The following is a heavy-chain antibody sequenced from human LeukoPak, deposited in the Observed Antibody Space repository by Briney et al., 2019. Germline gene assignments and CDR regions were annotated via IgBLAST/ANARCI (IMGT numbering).Heavy chain of an antibody. D-gene: IGHD5-18*01. Sequence: GGSLRLSCAASGFTFNTYSLNWVRQAPGKGLEWVSSIGSTGTYIYYADSVKGRFTISRDNAKNSLYLQMNSLRAEDTAVYYCARMLDTAMANLYYYYYYYMDVWGKGTTVTVSS. CDR3: ARMLDTAMANLYYYYYYYMDV. J-gene: IGHJ6*03. V-gene: IGHV3-21*01. CDR1: GFTFNTYS. CDR2: IGSTGTYI.